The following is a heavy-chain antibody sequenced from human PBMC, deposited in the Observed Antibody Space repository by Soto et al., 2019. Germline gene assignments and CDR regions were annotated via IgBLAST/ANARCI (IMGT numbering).Heavy chain of an antibody. CDR2: INHSGST. V-gene: IGHV4-34*01. J-gene: IGHJ5*02. CDR1: GGSFSGYY. D-gene: IGHD1-7*01. CDR3: ARHWGKGGLELRYNWFDP. Sequence: SETLSLTCAVYGGSFSGYYWSWIRQPPGKGLEWIGEINHSGSTNYNPSLESRVTISVDTSKNQFSLKLSSVTAADTAVYYCARHWGKGGLELRYNWFDPWGQGTLVTSPQ.